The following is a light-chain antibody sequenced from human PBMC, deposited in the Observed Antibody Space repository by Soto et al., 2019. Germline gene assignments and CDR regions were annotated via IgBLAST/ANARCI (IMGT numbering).Light chain of an antibody. CDR2: GAS. Sequence: ELVMTQSPSTLSVSPGERATLSCRASQSVSSNLAWYQQKPGQAPRLLIYGASTRATGIPARFSGSGSGREFTLTISSLQSEDFAVYYCHQYNNWWTFGQGTKVEIK. CDR3: HQYNNWWT. V-gene: IGKV3-15*01. CDR1: QSVSSN. J-gene: IGKJ1*01.